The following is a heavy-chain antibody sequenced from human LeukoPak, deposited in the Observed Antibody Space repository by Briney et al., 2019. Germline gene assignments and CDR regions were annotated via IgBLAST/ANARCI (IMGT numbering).Heavy chain of an antibody. J-gene: IGHJ5*02. CDR3: AKSPYSGSYYGVRYNWFDP. CDR1: GFTFSSYA. Sequence: GGSLRLSCAASGFTFSSYAMSWVRQAPGKGLEWVSAISGSGGSTYYADSVKGRFTISRDNSKDTLYLQMNSLRAEDTAVYYCAKSPYSGSYYGVRYNWFDPWGQGTLVTVSS. CDR2: ISGSGGST. D-gene: IGHD1-26*01. V-gene: IGHV3-23*01.